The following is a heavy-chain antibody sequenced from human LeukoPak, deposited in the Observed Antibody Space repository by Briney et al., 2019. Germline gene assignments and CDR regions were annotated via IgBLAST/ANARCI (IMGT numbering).Heavy chain of an antibody. CDR2: INPNSGGT. V-gene: IGHV1-2*02. Sequence: GASVKVSCKASGYTFTGYYMHWVRQAPGQGLEWMGWINPNSGGTNYAQKFQGRVTMTRDTSISTAYMELSRLRSDDTAVYYCARLPSYYYDSSGYYPCNSRLYYFDYWGQGTLVTVSS. CDR3: ARLPSYYYDSSGYYPCNSRLYYFDY. J-gene: IGHJ4*02. D-gene: IGHD3-22*01. CDR1: GYTFTGYY.